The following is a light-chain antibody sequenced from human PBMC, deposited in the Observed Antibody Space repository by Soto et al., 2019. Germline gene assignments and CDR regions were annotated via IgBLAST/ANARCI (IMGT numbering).Light chain of an antibody. J-gene: IGKJ5*01. CDR2: NAS. CDR3: QQGGRSPFS. Sequence: EIVLTQSPGTLSLSPGERATLSCRASQSVANNYLAWYQQKAGQTPWLLIHNASNRANAIPERFSGSGTGTDFTLTVGRLEPEDMAVSYCQQGGRSPFSFGQGTRLEFK. V-gene: IGKV3-20*01. CDR1: QSVANNY.